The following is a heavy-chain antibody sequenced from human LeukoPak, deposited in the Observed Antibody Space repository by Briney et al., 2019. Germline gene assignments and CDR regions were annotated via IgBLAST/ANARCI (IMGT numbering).Heavy chain of an antibody. CDR1: GFTFSSYS. CDR2: TSSSSTTI. D-gene: IGHD3-22*01. J-gene: IGHJ4*02. Sequence: GGSLRLSCAASGFTFSSYSMNWVRQAPGKGLECVSYTSSSSTTIYYADSVKGRFTISRDNAKNSLYLQMNSLRAEDTAVYYCARNFHRRLYDSSGYYPYWGQGTLVTVSS. CDR3: ARNFHRRLYDSSGYYPY. V-gene: IGHV3-48*01.